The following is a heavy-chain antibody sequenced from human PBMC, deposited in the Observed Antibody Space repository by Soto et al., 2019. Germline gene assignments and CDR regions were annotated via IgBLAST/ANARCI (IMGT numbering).Heavy chain of an antibody. CDR1: GFTFSSYG. J-gene: IGHJ6*02. CDR3: ARDIRNRYDYVLVADYYGMDV. Sequence: HPGGSLRLSCAASGFTFSSYGMHWVRQAPGKGLEWVAVIWYDGSNKYYADSVKGRFTISRDNSKNTLYLQMNSLRAEDTAVYYCARDIRNRYDYVLVADYYGMDVWGQGTTVTVSS. CDR2: IWYDGSNK. V-gene: IGHV3-33*01. D-gene: IGHD3-16*01.